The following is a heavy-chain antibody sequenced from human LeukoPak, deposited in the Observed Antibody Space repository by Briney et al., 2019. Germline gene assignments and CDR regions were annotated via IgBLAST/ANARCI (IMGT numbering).Heavy chain of an antibody. J-gene: IGHJ3*02. CDR2: ISSSSSYI. V-gene: IGHV3-21*01. Sequence: PGGSLRLSCAASGFTFSSYSMNWVRQAPGKGLEWVSSISSSSSYIYYADSVKGRFTISRDNAKNSLYLQMNSLRAEDTAVYYCARRGYYYDSSGYPVGAFDIWGQGTMVTVSS. CDR1: GFTFSSYS. D-gene: IGHD3-22*01. CDR3: ARRGYYYDSSGYPVGAFDI.